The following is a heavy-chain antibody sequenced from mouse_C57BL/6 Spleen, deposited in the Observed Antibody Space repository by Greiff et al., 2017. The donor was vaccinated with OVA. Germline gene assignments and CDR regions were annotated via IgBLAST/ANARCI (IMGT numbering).Heavy chain of an antibody. D-gene: IGHD1-1*01. J-gene: IGHJ1*03. V-gene: IGHV5-4*01. CDR3: ARDQATVVAHWYFDV. Sequence: EVKVVESGGGLVKPGGSLKLSCAASGFTFSSYAMSWVRQTPEKRLEWVATISDGGSYTYYPDNVKGRFTISRDNAKNNLYLQMSHLKSEDTAMYYCARDQATVVAHWYFDVWGTGTTVTVSS. CDR2: ISDGGSYT. CDR1: GFTFSSYA.